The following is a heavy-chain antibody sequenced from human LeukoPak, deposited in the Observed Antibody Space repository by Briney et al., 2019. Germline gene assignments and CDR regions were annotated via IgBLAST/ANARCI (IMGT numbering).Heavy chain of an antibody. Sequence: PSETLSLTCAVSGGSISSGGYSWSWIRQPPGKGLEWIGYIYHSGSTYYNPPLKSRVTISVDRSKNQFSLKLSSVTAADTAVYYCARAPMTTVTTPWFDPWGQGTLVTVSS. J-gene: IGHJ5*02. D-gene: IGHD4-4*01. CDR3: ARAPMTTVTTPWFDP. CDR2: IYHSGST. CDR1: GGSISSGGYS. V-gene: IGHV4-30-2*01.